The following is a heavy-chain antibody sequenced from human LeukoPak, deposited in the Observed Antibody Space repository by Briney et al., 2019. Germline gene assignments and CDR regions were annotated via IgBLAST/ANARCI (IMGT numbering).Heavy chain of an antibody. J-gene: IGHJ5*02. CDR2: IYRNGST. V-gene: IGHV4-38-2*02. Sequence: SETLSLTCSVSGYSMSNGYYWGCIRQPPGKGLEWIASIYRNGSTYYNPSLKSRVTISMDTSKNQFSLKLTSVTAADTAVYYCATQVVYGSEGRDTWFDPWGQGTPVTVSS. CDR1: GYSMSNGYY. CDR3: ATQVVYGSEGRDTWFDP. D-gene: IGHD3-10*01.